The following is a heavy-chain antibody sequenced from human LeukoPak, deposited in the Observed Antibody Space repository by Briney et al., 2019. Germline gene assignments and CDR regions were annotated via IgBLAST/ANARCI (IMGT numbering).Heavy chain of an antibody. V-gene: IGHV4-59*12. CDR1: GDSISGFY. D-gene: IGHD3-10*01. Sequence: PSETLSLTCTVSGDSISGFYWSWIRQPPGKGLEWIGHIYYSGSTNYNPSLRSRVTISLDTSRNQFSLKLNSVTAADTAVYYCAKSNGYGLVDIWGQGTMVTVSS. CDR2: IYYSGST. J-gene: IGHJ3*02. CDR3: AKSNGYGLVDI.